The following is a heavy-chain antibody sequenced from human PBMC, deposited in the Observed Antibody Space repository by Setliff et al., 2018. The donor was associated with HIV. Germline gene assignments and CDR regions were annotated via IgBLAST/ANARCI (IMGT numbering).Heavy chain of an antibody. Sequence: ASVKVSCKTSGYTFTAYYLHWVRQAPGQGLEYMGWINPNSGGTNYAQKFQGRVTMTRDTSVSSAYMELSRVRSDDTAVYYCAREELRGTKVFDIWGQGTMVTVSS. D-gene: IGHD3-10*01. CDR1: GYTFTAYY. J-gene: IGHJ3*02. CDR3: AREELRGTKVFDI. V-gene: IGHV1-2*02. CDR2: INPNSGGT.